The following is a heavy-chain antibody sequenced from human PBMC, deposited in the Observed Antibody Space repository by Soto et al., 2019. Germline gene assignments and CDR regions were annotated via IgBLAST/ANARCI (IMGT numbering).Heavy chain of an antibody. CDR3: AFGTRGVVDTYYHY. Sequence: GASLGLSCAASGFDFRSYAMNWARQAPGKGLEWVSGISGSGIDVYYADSVRGRFTISRDNSKNTIYLQVNSLRVEDTAMYYCAFGTRGVVDTYYHYWGRGTMVTVSS. J-gene: IGHJ4*02. V-gene: IGHV3-23*05. CDR1: GFDFRSYA. D-gene: IGHD3-10*01. CDR2: ISGSGIDV.